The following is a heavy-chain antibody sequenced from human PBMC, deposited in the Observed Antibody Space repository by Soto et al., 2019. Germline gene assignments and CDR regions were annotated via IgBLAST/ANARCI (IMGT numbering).Heavy chain of an antibody. CDR3: ARESLISIGESDY. Sequence: SETLSLTCTVSGGSISSGDYYWSWIRQPPGKGLEWIGYIYYSGSTYYNPSLKSRVTISVDTSKNQLSLKLSSVTAADTAVYYCARESLISIGESDYWGQGTLVTVSS. D-gene: IGHD3-16*01. J-gene: IGHJ4*02. CDR2: IYYSGST. CDR1: GGSISSGDYY. V-gene: IGHV4-30-4*01.